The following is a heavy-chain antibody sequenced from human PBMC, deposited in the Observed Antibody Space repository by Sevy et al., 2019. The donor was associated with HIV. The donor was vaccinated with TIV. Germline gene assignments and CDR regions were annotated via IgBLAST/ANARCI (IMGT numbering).Heavy chain of an antibody. CDR1: GFTVNDKY. Sequence: GGSLRLSCAISGFTVNDKYIIWVRQAPGKGLEWASVIFSRGSTYYADSAKGRFTISRDNSKNTVYLQMSSLRAEDTAVYYCVSLFLSYRSGWSYFDYWGQGTLVTVSS. CDR2: IFSRGST. CDR3: VSLFLSYRSGWSYFDY. D-gene: IGHD6-19*01. J-gene: IGHJ4*02. V-gene: IGHV3-66*02.